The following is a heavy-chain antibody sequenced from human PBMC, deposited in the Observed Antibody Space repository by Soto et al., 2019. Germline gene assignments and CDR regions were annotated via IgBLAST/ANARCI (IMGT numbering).Heavy chain of an antibody. V-gene: IGHV5-51*01. CDR1: GYHFTNYW. J-gene: IGHJ5*02. D-gene: IGHD3-10*01. CDR3: ARTNGAGSYYNH. CDR2: IYPSDSDT. Sequence: PGESLKISCKGSGYHFTNYWIGWVRQMPGKGLEWMGFIYPSDSDTRYSPSFQGQVTISADKSISTAYLQWSSLRASDTAIYYCARTNGAGSYYNHWGQGTLVTVSS.